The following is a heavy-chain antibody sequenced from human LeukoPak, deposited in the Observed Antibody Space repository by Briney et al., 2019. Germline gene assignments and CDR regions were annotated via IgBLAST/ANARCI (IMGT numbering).Heavy chain of an antibody. V-gene: IGHV4-38-2*01. Sequence: PSETLSLTCAVSGYSISSGYYWGWIRQPPGKGLEWIGSSYHSGSTYYNPSLKSRVTISVDTSKNQVSLKLSSVTAADTAVYYCARRGSSRYSSSWYGLSDAFDIWGQGTMVTVSS. D-gene: IGHD6-13*01. CDR2: SYHSGST. CDR3: ARRGSSRYSSSWYGLSDAFDI. J-gene: IGHJ3*02. CDR1: GYSISSGYY.